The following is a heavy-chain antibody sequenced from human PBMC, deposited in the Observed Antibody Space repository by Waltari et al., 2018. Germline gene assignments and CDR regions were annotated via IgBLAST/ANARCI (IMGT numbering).Heavy chain of an antibody. CDR3: VRLAQRTYRSPVPGRHYYYGMDV. J-gene: IGHJ6*02. CDR1: GFRFSNYW. Sequence: EEQLLESGGGLVQPGDSLRLSCAASGFRFSNYWMNWVRQAPGKGLVWGAGISNDESSLTYADSVKGRFTISRDNAKITLYLQMKRLRAEDTAVYYCVRLAQRTYRSPVPGRHYYYGMDVWGQGTTVTVSS. CDR2: ISNDESSL. D-gene: IGHD3-10*01. V-gene: IGHV3-74*03.